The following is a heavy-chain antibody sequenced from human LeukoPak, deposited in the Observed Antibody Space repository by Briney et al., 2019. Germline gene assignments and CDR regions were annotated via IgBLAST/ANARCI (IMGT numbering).Heavy chain of an antibody. J-gene: IGHJ3*02. D-gene: IGHD2-2*01. CDR1: GYSFTSYW. CDR2: IYPGDSDT. CDR3: ASQNDQIVVPYIKRNDAFDI. V-gene: IGHV5-51*01. Sequence: GESLKISCKGSGYSFTSYWIGWVRQMPGKGLEWMGIIYPGDSDTRYSPSFQGQVTISADKSISTAYLQWSSLKASDTAMYYCASQNDQIVVPYIKRNDAFDIWGQGTMVTVSS.